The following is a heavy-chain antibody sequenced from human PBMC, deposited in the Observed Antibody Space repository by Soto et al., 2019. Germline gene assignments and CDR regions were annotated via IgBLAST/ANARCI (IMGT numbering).Heavy chain of an antibody. Sequence: ASVKVSCKVSGYTLTELSMHWVRQAPGKGLGWMGGFDPEDGETIYAQKFQGRVTMTEDTSTDTAYMELSSLRSEDTAVYYCATEHVSSSWYFWFDPWGQGTLVTVSS. CDR3: ATEHVSSSWYFWFDP. J-gene: IGHJ5*02. V-gene: IGHV1-24*01. CDR1: GYTLTELS. D-gene: IGHD6-13*01. CDR2: FDPEDGET.